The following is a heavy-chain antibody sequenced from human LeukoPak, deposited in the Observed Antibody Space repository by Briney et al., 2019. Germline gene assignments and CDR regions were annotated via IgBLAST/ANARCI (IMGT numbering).Heavy chain of an antibody. V-gene: IGHV4-59*02. CDR2: IYYNGNS. CDR1: GDSVTSSY. D-gene: IGHD6-13*01. Sequence: AETLSLTCTVSGDSVTSSYWIWIRQPPGKGLEWIGYIYYNGNSNYNPSLRSRVTMSVDSSNNQFSLRLRSVTAADTAVYYCARGLRQQLVTGWFYPWGEGTLVVVSS. CDR3: ARGLRQQLVTGWFYP. J-gene: IGHJ5*02.